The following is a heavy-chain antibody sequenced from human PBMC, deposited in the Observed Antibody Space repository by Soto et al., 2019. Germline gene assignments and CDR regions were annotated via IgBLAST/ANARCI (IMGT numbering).Heavy chain of an antibody. CDR1: GYSLSDYH. CDR2: INPNTGAT. J-gene: IGHJ6*02. V-gene: IGHV1-2*06. Sequence: GASVKVSCKASGYSLSDYHIHWVRQAPGQGLEWMGRINPNTGATDYAQNFQGSVTMTRDTSISTAYMDLKRLTSDDTAVYYCARESDLRDFRHFYFYAIDVWGQGTTVTVSS. D-gene: IGHD2-21*02. CDR3: ARESDLRDFRHFYFYAIDV.